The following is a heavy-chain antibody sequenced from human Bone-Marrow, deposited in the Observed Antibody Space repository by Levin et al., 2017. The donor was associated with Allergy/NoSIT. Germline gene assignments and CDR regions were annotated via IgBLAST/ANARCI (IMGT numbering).Heavy chain of an antibody. Sequence: PGGSLRLSCAASGFTFSRYWMTWVRQAPGKGLEWVANIKEDGSEKYYVDTVKGRFTISRDNAKNSLYLQMNSLRAEDTAVYYCARDFIVLIPPARSLWNYGTRQNGYYYYGLDVWGQGTTVTVSS. CDR1: GFTFSRYW. J-gene: IGHJ6*02. CDR3: ARDFIVLIPPARSLWNYGTRQNGYYYYGLDV. CDR2: IKEDGSEK. V-gene: IGHV3-7*01. D-gene: IGHD2-2*01.